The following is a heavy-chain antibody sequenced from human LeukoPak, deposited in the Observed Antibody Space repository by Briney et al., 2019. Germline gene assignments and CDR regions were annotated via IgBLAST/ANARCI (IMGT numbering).Heavy chain of an antibody. Sequence: GGSLRLSCVVSGFTFSSYAMSWVRQAPGKGLEWVSTISGSDSSTHYADSVKGRFTISRDNSKNTLYLQMNSLRADDTAVYYCAKSGYNRFDYWGQGTLVTVSS. CDR3: AKSGYNRFDY. CDR1: GFTFSSYA. CDR2: ISGSDSST. V-gene: IGHV3-23*01. J-gene: IGHJ4*02. D-gene: IGHD5-24*01.